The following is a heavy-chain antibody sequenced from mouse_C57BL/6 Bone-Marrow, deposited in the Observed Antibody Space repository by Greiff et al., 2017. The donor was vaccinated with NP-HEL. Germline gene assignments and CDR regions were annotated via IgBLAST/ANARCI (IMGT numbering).Heavy chain of an antibody. CDR1: GYTFTGYW. Sequence: QVQLQQSGAELMKPGASVKLSCKATGYTFTGYWIEWVKQRPGHGLEWIGEILPGSGSTNYNEKFKGKATITADTSSNTAYMQLSSLTTEEAAIYYGARGGDYSNYGYFDVWGTGTTVTDSS. V-gene: IGHV1-9*01. J-gene: IGHJ1*03. CDR3: ARGGDYSNYGYFDV. D-gene: IGHD2-5*01. CDR2: ILPGSGST.